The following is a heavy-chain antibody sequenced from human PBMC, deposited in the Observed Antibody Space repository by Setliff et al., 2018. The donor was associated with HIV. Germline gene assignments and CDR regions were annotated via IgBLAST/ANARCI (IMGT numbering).Heavy chain of an antibody. CDR2: IKQDGSEK. CDR1: GFTFSTYW. V-gene: IGHV3-7*01. J-gene: IGHJ4*02. CDR3: ASIELAAMVPVDY. Sequence: PGGSLRLSCAASGFTFSTYWMSWVRQAPGKGLEWVANIKQDGSEKYYVDSVKGRFTISRDNAKNSLYLQMNSLRAEDTAVYYCASIELAAMVPVDYWGQGTLVTVSS. D-gene: IGHD5-18*01.